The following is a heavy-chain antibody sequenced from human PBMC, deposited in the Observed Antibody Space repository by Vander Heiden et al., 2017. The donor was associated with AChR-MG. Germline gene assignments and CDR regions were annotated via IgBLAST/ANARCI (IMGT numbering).Heavy chain of an antibody. V-gene: IGHV1-3*01. D-gene: IGHD3-22*01. Sequence: QVQLVQSGAEVKKPGASVKVSCKASGYTFTSYAMHWVRQAPGQRLEWMGWINAGNGNTKYSQKFQGRVTITRDTSASTAYMELSSLRSEDTAVYYCAREFPYYYDSSGYFDYWGHGTLVTVSS. CDR2: INAGNGNT. CDR1: GYTFTSYA. CDR3: AREFPYYYDSSGYFDY. J-gene: IGHJ4*01.